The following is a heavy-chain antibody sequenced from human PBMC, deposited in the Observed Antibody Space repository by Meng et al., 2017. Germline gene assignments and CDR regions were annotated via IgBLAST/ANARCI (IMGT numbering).Heavy chain of an antibody. CDR3: ARGTSGSCPNFDY. CDR2: ISYSGST. Sequence: GSLRLSCTVSGCSISNSNYYWDWIRQPPGKGLEWIGSISYSGSTYYSASLKSRGTISVDTSKNQFSLQLNSVTAADTAVYYCARGTSGSCPNFDYWGQGTLVTVSS. CDR1: GCSISNSNYY. V-gene: IGHV4-39*07. J-gene: IGHJ4*02. D-gene: IGHD1-26*01.